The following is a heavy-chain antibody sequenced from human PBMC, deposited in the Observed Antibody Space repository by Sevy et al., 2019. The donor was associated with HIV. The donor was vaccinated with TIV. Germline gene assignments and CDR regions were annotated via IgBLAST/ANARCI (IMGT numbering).Heavy chain of an antibody. CDR3: AKDGNTMVRGVINDAFDI. V-gene: IGHV3-23*01. J-gene: IGHJ3*02. D-gene: IGHD3-10*01. CDR1: GFTFSSYA. CDR2: ISGSGGST. Sequence: GGSLRLSCAASGFTFSSYAMSWVRQAPGKGLEWVSAISGSGGSTYYADSVKDRFTISRDNSKNTLYLQMNSLRAEDTAVYYCAKDGNTMVRGVINDAFDIWGQGTMVTVSS.